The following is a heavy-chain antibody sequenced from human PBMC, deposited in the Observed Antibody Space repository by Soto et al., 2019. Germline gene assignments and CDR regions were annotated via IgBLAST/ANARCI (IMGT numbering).Heavy chain of an antibody. CDR1: GFTFSNYA. CDR2: IHRSSRTT. D-gene: IGHD3-22*01. J-gene: IGHJ4*02. Sequence: HPGGSLRLSCAASGFTFSNYAMNWVRQAPGKGLEWVSTIHRSSRTTYYADSVKGRFTISRDNSKNTLYLQLNSLRAEDTAVYFCAKEVDDYYDSSHNFDCWGRGTLVTVSS. V-gene: IGHV3-23*01. CDR3: AKEVDDYYDSSHNFDC.